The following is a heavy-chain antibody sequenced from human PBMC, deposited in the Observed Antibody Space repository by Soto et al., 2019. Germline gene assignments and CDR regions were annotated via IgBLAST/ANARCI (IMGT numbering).Heavy chain of an antibody. J-gene: IGHJ6*02. CDR2: IIPIFGTA. CDR1: GGTFSSYA. D-gene: IGHD1-1*01. Sequence: SVKVSCKASGGTFSSYAISWVRQAPGQGLEWMGGIIPIFGTANYAQKFQGRVTITADESTSTAYMELSSLGSEDTAVYYCARVPELSRLERVPGRYGMDVWGQGTTVTVSS. CDR3: ARVPELSRLERVPGRYGMDV. V-gene: IGHV1-69*13.